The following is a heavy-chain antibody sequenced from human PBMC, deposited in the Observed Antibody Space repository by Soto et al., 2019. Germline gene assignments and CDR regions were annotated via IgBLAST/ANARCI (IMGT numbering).Heavy chain of an antibody. V-gene: IGHV3-74*01. CDR2: INSDGSST. J-gene: IGHJ4*02. D-gene: IGHD5-18*01. CDR3: SHGYYQYFNS. CDR1: GFTFSSYW. Sequence: PGGSLRLSCAASGFTFSSYWMHWVRQAPGKGLVWVSRINSDGSSTSYADSVKGRFTISRDNAKNTLYLQMNSLKTEDTAVYYCSHGYYQYFNSWGQGTLVTVSS.